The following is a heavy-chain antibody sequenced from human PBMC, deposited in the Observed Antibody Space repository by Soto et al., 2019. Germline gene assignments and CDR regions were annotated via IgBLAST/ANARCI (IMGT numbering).Heavy chain of an antibody. J-gene: IGHJ4*02. CDR3: ARGRWSTFDY. Sequence: SQALSVPCADSGGSLPNDNIAWNFLRQSPWRGLEWLRRTYYRSKWYNEYAVSVRSRITINLDTSKKPFSLHLNSVTPEDTAVYYCARGRWSTFDYWGQGAQVTVSS. CDR1: GGSLPNDNIA. CDR2: TYYRSKWYN. D-gene: IGHD2-15*01. V-gene: IGHV6-1*01.